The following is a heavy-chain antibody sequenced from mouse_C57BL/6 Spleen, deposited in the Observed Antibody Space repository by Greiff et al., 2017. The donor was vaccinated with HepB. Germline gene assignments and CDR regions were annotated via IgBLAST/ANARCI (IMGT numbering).Heavy chain of an antibody. Sequence: EVQLVESGGGLVQPGGSMKLSCVASGFTFSNYWMNWVRQSPEKGLEWVAQIRLKSDNYATHYAESVKGRFTISRDDSKSSVYLQMNNLRAEDTGIYYCTADDSLFAYWGQGTLVTVSA. CDR2: IRLKSDNYAT. CDR1: GFTFSNYW. CDR3: TADDSLFAY. J-gene: IGHJ3*01. V-gene: IGHV6-3*01. D-gene: IGHD2-4*01.